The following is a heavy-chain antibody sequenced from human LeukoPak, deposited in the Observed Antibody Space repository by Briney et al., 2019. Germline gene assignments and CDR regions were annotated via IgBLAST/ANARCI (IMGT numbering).Heavy chain of an antibody. Sequence: SVKVSCKASGGTFSSYTISWVRQAPGQGLERMGRIIPILGIANYAQKFQGRVTITADESTSTAYMELSSLRSEDTAVYYCAGRLGYCSSTSCYTKQEIDYWGQGTLVTVSS. V-gene: IGHV1-69*02. CDR2: IIPILGIA. CDR1: GGTFSSYT. J-gene: IGHJ4*02. D-gene: IGHD2-2*02. CDR3: AGRLGYCSSTSCYTKQEIDY.